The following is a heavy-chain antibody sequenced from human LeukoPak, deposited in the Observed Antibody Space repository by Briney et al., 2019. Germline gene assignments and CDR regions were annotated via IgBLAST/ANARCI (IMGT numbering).Heavy chain of an antibody. J-gene: IGHJ4*02. CDR2: IGAPGDT. V-gene: IGHV3-13*01. D-gene: IGHD2-15*01. Sequence: PGGSLRLSCVASGFTLSNYDMHWVRQVIGKGLEWVSAIGAPGDTYYPDSVKGRFTISRENAKNSLYLQMNNLRAGDTAVYYCARASSGFDYWGQGTLVTVSS. CDR3: ARASSGFDY. CDR1: GFTLSNYD.